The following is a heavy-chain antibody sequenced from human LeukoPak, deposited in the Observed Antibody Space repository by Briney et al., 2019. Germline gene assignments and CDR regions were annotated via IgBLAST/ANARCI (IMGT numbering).Heavy chain of an antibody. CDR3: AREGCSSTSCQAHKTDAFDI. CDR1: GGSISSYY. J-gene: IGHJ3*02. Sequence: SETLSLTCTVSGGSISSYYWSWIRQPPGKGLEWIGYIYYSGSTNYNPSLKSRVTISVDTSKNQFSLKLSSVTAADTAVYYCAREGCSSTSCQAHKTDAFDIWGQGTMVTVSS. CDR2: IYYSGST. V-gene: IGHV4-59*01. D-gene: IGHD2-2*01.